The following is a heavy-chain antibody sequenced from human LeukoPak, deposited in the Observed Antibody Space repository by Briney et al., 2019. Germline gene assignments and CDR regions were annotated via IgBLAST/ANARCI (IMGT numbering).Heavy chain of an antibody. CDR3: ARVGDITMVRGASYYYYYMDV. Sequence: SVKVSCKASGGTFNSYAISWVRQAPGQGLERMGGIIPIFGTTNYAQKFQGRVTITADESTSTAYMELSSLTSEDTAVYYCARVGDITMVRGASYYYYYMDVWGKGTTVTISS. D-gene: IGHD3-10*01. V-gene: IGHV1-69*13. CDR1: GGTFNSYA. J-gene: IGHJ6*03. CDR2: IIPIFGTT.